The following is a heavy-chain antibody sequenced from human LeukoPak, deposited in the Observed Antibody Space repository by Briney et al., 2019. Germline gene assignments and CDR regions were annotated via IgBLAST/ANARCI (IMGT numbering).Heavy chain of an antibody. J-gene: IGHJ6*03. V-gene: IGHV3-21*01. CDR2: ITSSSTYM. Sequence: PGGSLRLSCATSGFTFSTYNMNWVRQVPGKGLEWVSSITSSSTYMFYADSVKGRFTISRDNAQNSLYLQINSLRAEDTAVYYRARDPYSGRYGDYYYYYMDVWGKGTTVTISS. D-gene: IGHD1-26*01. CDR3: ARDPYSGRYGDYYYYYMDV. CDR1: GFTFSTYN.